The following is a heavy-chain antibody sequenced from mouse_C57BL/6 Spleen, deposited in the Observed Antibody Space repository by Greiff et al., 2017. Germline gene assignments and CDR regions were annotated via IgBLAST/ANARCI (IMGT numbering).Heavy chain of an antibody. D-gene: IGHD4-1*01. J-gene: IGHJ4*01. CDR2: IDPENGDT. CDR1: GFNIKDDY. V-gene: IGHV14-4*01. Sequence: EVKLQESGAELVRPGASVKLSCTASGFNIKDDYMPWVKQRPEQGLEWIGWIDPENGDTEYASKFQGKATITADTSSNTAYLQLSSLTSEDTAVYYCTTGSYYAMDYWGQGTSVTVSS. CDR3: TTGSYYAMDY.